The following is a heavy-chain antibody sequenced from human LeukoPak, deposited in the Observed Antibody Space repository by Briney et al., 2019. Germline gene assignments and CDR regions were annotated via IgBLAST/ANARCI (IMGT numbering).Heavy chain of an antibody. D-gene: IGHD1-26*01. CDR2: INHSGRST. V-gene: IGHV3-23*01. Sequence: QAGGSLRLSCAASGFSFSDYAMSWVRQAPGKGVEWVSVINHSGRSTYYSDSVKGRYTSSRDNSKNTLDLQTNSLRAEDTAVYYCAKESGTYSGPSYTNWGQGTLVTVSS. CDR1: GFSFSDYA. J-gene: IGHJ4*02. CDR3: AKESGTYSGPSYTN.